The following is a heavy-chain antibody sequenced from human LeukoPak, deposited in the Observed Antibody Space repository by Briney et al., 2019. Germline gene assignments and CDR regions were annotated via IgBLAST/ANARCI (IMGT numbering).Heavy chain of an antibody. CDR3: AKGHCSSTSCYGLEFYYYYYMDV. D-gene: IGHD2-2*01. CDR2: ISGSGGST. CDR1: GFTFSSYW. V-gene: IGHV3-23*01. J-gene: IGHJ6*03. Sequence: GGSLRLSCAASGFTFSSYWMHWVRQAPGKGLEWVSAISGSGGSTYYADSVKGRFTISRDNSKNTLYLQMNSLRAEDTVVYYCAKGHCSSTSCYGLEFYYYYYMDVWGKGTTVTVSS.